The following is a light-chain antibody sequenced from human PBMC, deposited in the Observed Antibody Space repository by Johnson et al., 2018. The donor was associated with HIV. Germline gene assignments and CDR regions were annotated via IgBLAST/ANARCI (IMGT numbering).Light chain of an antibody. CDR1: SSNIGNNY. V-gene: IGLV1-51*02. Sequence: QSVLKQPPSVSAAPGQKVTISCSGSSSNIGNNYVSWYQQFPGTAPKLLIYENNKRPSGIPDRFSASKSGTSATLDITGLQTGDEADYYCGTWDSSLGAHYVFGTGTKVTVL. CDR2: ENN. J-gene: IGLJ1*01. CDR3: GTWDSSLGAHYV.